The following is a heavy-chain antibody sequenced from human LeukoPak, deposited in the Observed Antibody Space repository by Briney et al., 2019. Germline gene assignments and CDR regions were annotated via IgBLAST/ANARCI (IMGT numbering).Heavy chain of an antibody. CDR2: IYYSGTT. Sequence: PSETLSLTCTVSSGSISSSTYYWGWIRQPPGKGLEWVGSIYYSGTTYYKPSLKSRLTISIDTSKKQFSLRLSSVTVADTAVYYCARDVIGYSHVREGFDIWGQGTMVTVSS. CDR3: ARDVIGYSHVREGFDI. D-gene: IGHD5-18*01. V-gene: IGHV4-39*07. CDR1: SGSISSSTYY. J-gene: IGHJ3*02.